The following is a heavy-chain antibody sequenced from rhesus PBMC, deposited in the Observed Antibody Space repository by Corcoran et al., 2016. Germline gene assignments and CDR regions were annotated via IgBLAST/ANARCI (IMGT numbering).Heavy chain of an antibody. CDR1: GASISSYW. Sequence: QVQLQESGPGLVKPSETLSLTCTVSGASISSYWWSWIRQPPGKGLEWIGEINGNSGSTTTNPTLKSGVTISRDTSKNQFSLKLSSVTAADTAVYYCATYYWNRFDYWGQGVLVTVSS. J-gene: IGHJ4*01. D-gene: IGHD1-26*01. V-gene: IGHV4-80*01. CDR2: INGNSGST. CDR3: ATYYWNRFDY.